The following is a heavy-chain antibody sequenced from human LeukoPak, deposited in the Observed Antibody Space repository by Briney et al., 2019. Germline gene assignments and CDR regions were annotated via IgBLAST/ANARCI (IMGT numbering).Heavy chain of an antibody. Sequence: GGSLRLSCAASGFTFSRYAMSWVRQAPGKGLEWVSAISGSGGSTYYADSVKGRFTISRDNSKNTLYLQMNSLRAEDTAVYYCAKSRVGWLVRGAFDIWGQGTMVTVSS. V-gene: IGHV3-23*01. J-gene: IGHJ3*02. CDR2: ISGSGGST. CDR3: AKSRVGWLVRGAFDI. CDR1: GFTFSRYA. D-gene: IGHD6-19*01.